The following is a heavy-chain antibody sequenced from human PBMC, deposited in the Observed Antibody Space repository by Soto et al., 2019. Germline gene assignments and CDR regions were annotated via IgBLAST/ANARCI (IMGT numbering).Heavy chain of an antibody. CDR3: ARDRPPITIFGAVTDSNRFDP. Sequence: LRLSCAASGFTFDSFDMNWVRQAPGRGLEWVSSISSSSYTKYADSVKGRFTISRDSAQNSLHLQMNDLRVEDTAVYYCARDRPPITIFGAVTDSNRFDPWGQGTLVTVSS. D-gene: IGHD3-3*01. CDR1: GFTFDSFD. J-gene: IGHJ5*02. CDR2: ISSSSYT. V-gene: IGHV3-21*01.